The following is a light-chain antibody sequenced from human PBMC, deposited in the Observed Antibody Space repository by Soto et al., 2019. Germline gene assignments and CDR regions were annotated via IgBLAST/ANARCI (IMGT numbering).Light chain of an antibody. J-gene: IGLJ1*01. CDR3: QSYDSSLSGSYV. Sequence: QSVLTQPPSVSGAPGQRVTISCTGSSSNIGAGYDVPWYQQLPGTAPKLLIYGNSNRPSGVPDRFSGSKSGTSACLAITGLQAEDEADYYCQSYDSSLSGSYVFGTGTKLTVL. CDR1: SSNIGAGYD. V-gene: IGLV1-40*01. CDR2: GNS.